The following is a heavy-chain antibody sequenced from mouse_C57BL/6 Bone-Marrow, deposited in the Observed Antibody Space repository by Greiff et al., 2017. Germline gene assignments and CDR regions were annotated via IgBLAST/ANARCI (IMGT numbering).Heavy chain of an antibody. V-gene: IGHV1-69*01. CDR2: IDPSDSYT. Sequence: QVQLQQPGAELVMPGASVKLSCKASGYTFTNYWMHWVKQRPGQGLEWIGEIDPSDSYTNYNQKFQGKSTLTVDKSSSTAYMQLSSLTSEDSAVYYCARDYYGSSYDAMDYWGQGTSVTVSS. CDR3: ARDYYGSSYDAMDY. D-gene: IGHD1-1*01. J-gene: IGHJ4*01. CDR1: GYTFTNYW.